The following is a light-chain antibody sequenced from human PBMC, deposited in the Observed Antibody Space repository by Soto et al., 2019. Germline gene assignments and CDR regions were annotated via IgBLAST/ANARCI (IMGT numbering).Light chain of an antibody. CDR1: QSISSIY. Sequence: EIVLTQSPGTLSLPTGERATLSCRASQSISSIYFAWYQQKPGQAPRLLIYGASRRATGIPDRFSGSGSGTDFTLTISRLEPEDFAVYYCQLYHDSRLTFGGGTKVEIK. J-gene: IGKJ4*01. V-gene: IGKV3-20*01. CDR2: GAS. CDR3: QLYHDSRLT.